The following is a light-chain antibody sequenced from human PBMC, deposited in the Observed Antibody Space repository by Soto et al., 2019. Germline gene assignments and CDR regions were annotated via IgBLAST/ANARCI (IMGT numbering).Light chain of an antibody. J-gene: IGKJ2*01. CDR2: AAS. V-gene: IGKV1-27*01. CDR3: QKYNSAPMYT. Sequence: DIQMTQSPSSLSASKGDRVTITCRASQGISNYLAWYQQKPGKVPKLLIYAASTLQSGVPSRFSGSGSGTDFTLTISSLQPEDVATYYCQKYNSAPMYTFGQGTKLEIK. CDR1: QGISNY.